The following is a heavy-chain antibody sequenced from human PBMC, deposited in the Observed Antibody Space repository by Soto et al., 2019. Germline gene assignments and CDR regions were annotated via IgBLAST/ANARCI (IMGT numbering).Heavy chain of an antibody. CDR2: IIPIFGTA. Sequence: GASVKVSCKASGGTFSSYAISWVRQAPGQGLEWMGGIIPIFGTANYAQKFQGRVTITADESTSTAYMELSSLRSEDMAVYYCARATAGITGTTVPRYYYGMDVWGQGTTVTVSS. CDR1: GGTFSSYA. J-gene: IGHJ6*02. D-gene: IGHD1-7*01. V-gene: IGHV1-69*13. CDR3: ARATAGITGTTVPRYYYGMDV.